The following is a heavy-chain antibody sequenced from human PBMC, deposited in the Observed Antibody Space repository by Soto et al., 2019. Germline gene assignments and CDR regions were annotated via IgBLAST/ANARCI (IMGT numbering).Heavy chain of an antibody. D-gene: IGHD3-9*01. CDR3: ARDSYDILTGYPKSPADAFDI. J-gene: IGHJ3*02. CDR2: ISSSSSYT. Sequence: GGSLRLSCAASGFTFSDYYMSWIRQAPGKGLEWVSYISSSSSYTNYADSVKGRFTISRDNAKNSLYLQMNSLRAEDTAVYYCARDSYDILTGYPKSPADAFDIWGQGTMVTVSS. CDR1: GFTFSDYY. V-gene: IGHV3-11*06.